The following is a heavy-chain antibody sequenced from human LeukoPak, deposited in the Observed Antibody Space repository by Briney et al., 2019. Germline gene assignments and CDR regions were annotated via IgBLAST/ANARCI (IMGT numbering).Heavy chain of an antibody. CDR2: IYSGGST. D-gene: IGHD6-6*01. Sequence: GGSLRLSCAASGFTVSSNYMSWVRQAPGKGLEWVSVIYSGGSTYYADSVKGRFTISRDNSKNTLYLQMNSLRAEDTAVYYCAKGSSIAARGYFDYWGQGTLVTVSS. CDR1: GFTVSSNY. CDR3: AKGSSIAARGYFDY. V-gene: IGHV3-53*01. J-gene: IGHJ4*02.